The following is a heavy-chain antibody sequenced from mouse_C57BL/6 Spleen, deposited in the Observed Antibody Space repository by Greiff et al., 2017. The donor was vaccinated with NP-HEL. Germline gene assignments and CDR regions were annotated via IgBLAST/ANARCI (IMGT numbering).Heavy chain of an antibody. CDR1: GYTFTDYY. J-gene: IGHJ1*03. CDR3: AREDSSHWYFDV. CDR2: INPNNGGT. D-gene: IGHD1-1*01. V-gene: IGHV1-26*01. Sequence: EVQLQQSGPELVKPGASVKISCKASGYTFTDYYMNWVKQSHGKSLEWIGDINPNNGGTSYNQKFKGKATLTVDKSSSTAYMELRSLTSEDSAVYYCAREDSSHWYFDVWGTGTTVTVSS.